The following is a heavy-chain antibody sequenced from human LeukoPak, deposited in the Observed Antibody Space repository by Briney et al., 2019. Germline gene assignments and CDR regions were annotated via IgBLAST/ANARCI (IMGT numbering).Heavy chain of an antibody. CDR1: GFTFSSYG. J-gene: IGHJ4*02. D-gene: IGHD6-19*01. V-gene: IGHV3-30*03. Sequence: GRSLRLSCAASGFTFSSYGMHWVRQAPGKGLEWVAVISYDGSNKYYADSVKGRFTISRDNSKNTLYLQMNSLRAEDTAVYYCARGPIAVAGIFDYWGQGTLVTVSS. CDR3: ARGPIAVAGIFDY. CDR2: ISYDGSNK.